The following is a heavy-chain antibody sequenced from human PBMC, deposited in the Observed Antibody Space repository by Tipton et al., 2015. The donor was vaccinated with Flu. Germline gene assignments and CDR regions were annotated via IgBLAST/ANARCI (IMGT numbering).Heavy chain of an antibody. CDR1: EFIFSTSW. CDR3: ARAVGGSGSY. D-gene: IGHD3-10*01. J-gene: IGHJ4*02. V-gene: IGHV3-7*01. CDR2: IKQDGSEK. Sequence: SLRLSCAASEFIFSTSWMHWVRQAPGKGLEWVANIKQDGSEKYYVGSVKGRFTISRDNAKNSLYLQMNSLRGDDSAVYYCARAVGGSGSYWGQGTLVTVSS.